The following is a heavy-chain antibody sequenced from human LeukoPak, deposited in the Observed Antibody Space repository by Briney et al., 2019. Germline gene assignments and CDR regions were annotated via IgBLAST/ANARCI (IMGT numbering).Heavy chain of an antibody. D-gene: IGHD5-12*01. Sequence: GGSLRLSCAASGFTFSSYNMNWVRQAPGKGLEWVSSISSSSSYIYYADSVKGRFTISKDNAKNSLYLQMNSLRAEDTAVYYRARDASGYAFDYWGQGTLVTVSS. CDR1: GFTFSSYN. CDR2: ISSSSSYI. J-gene: IGHJ4*02. V-gene: IGHV3-21*01. CDR3: ARDASGYAFDY.